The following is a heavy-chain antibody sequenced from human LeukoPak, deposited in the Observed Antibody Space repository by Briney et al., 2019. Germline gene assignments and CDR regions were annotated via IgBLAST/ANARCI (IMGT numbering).Heavy chain of an antibody. CDR2: ISAYNGNT. CDR1: GYTFTSYG. CDR3: ARSEVVVVPAAHYYYYGMDV. J-gene: IGHJ6*04. V-gene: IGHV1-18*04. D-gene: IGHD2-2*01. Sequence: GASVKVSCKASGYTFTSYGISWVRQAPGQGLEWMGWISAYNGNTNYAQKLQGRVTMTTDTSTSTAYMELRSLRSDDTAVYYCARSEVVVVPAAHYYYYGMDVWGKGTTLTVSS.